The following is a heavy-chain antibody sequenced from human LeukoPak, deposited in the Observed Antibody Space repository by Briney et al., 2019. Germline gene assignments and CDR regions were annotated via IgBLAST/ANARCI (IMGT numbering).Heavy chain of an antibody. CDR1: GGSISSSSYY. J-gene: IGHJ4*02. CDR3: ANFAAAGTGWSFDY. V-gene: IGHV4-39*07. CDR2: IYYSGST. Sequence: KPSETLSLTCTVSGGSISSSSYYWGWIRQPPGKGLEWIGSIYYSGSTYYNPSLKSRVTISVDTSKNQFSLKLSSVTAADTAVYYCANFAAAGTGWSFDYWGQGTLVTVSS. D-gene: IGHD6-13*01.